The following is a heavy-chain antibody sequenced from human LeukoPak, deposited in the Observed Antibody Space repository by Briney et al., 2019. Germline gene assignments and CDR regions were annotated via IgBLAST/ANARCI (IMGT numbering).Heavy chain of an antibody. CDR2: ISYDGNNK. CDR1: GFTFSSYG. Sequence: GGSLRLSCAASGFTFSSYGMHWVRQAPGKGLEWVAVISYDGNNKYYAESVKGRFTISRDNPKNTLYLQMNSLRAEDTAVYYCAKGVSSWYPPHFDYWGQGTLITVSS. CDR3: AKGVSSWYPPHFDY. D-gene: IGHD6-13*01. J-gene: IGHJ4*02. V-gene: IGHV3-30*18.